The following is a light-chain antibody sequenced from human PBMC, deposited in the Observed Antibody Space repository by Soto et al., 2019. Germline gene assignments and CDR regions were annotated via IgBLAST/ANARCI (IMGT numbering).Light chain of an antibody. CDR1: QSVSSF. Sequence: EIVLTQSPATVSMSPGEEATLSCRASQSVSSFLVWYQQRPRQPPRLLIYDASNRASGIPARFSGSGSGTDFSLTIRSLEPEDFAIYYCQQRYNWPPTFGQRTRV. V-gene: IGKV3-11*01. J-gene: IGKJ1*01. CDR2: DAS. CDR3: QQRYNWPPT.